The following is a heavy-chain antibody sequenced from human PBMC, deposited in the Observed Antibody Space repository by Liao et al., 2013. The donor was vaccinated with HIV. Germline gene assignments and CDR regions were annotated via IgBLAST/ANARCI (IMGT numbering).Heavy chain of an antibody. V-gene: IGHV4-4*07. D-gene: IGHD2-21*01. J-gene: IGHJ3*02. CDR2: VYIGGST. Sequence: QVQLQESGPGLVKPSETLSLTCTVSGGSISTYYWSWIRQSAEKGLEWIGRVYIGGSTSYNPSLKSRVTMSVDTSTNQFSLNLTSVTAADTAVYYCARTAYCGTDCSHDAFDIWGQGTMVTVSS. CDR1: GGSISTYY. CDR3: ARTAYCGTDCSHDAFDI.